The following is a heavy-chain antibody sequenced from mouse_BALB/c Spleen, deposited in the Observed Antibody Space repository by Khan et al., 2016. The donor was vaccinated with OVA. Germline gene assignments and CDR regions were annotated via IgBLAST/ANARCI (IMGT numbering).Heavy chain of an antibody. Sequence: QVQLQQPGAELAKPGASVKMSCKASGYTFTNYWMHWVKQRPGQGLEWIGYINPSTGYIEYNQKFKDKATLTADKSSSTAYMQLSSLTSEDSAVYYCARRGNDYAWFAYWGQGTLVTVSA. CDR2: INPSTGYI. J-gene: IGHJ3*01. CDR3: ARRGNDYAWFAY. CDR1: GYTFTNYW. D-gene: IGHD2-4*01. V-gene: IGHV1-7*01.